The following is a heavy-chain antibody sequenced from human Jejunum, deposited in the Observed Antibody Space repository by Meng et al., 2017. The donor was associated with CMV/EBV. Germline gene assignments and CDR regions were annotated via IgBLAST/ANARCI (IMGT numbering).Heavy chain of an antibody. CDR2: RRHDESED. Sequence: GQVWTPGGGGCQPGCACRLCCVTFGFPFNIYDMHWVRQAPGKGLDWVTCRRHDESEDFYVDSVKGRFTISRDNSKNTLYLQMNSLRVDDSALYYCTKGGFDSWGQGTLVTVSS. CDR1: GFPFNIYD. CDR3: TKGGFDS. J-gene: IGHJ4*02. D-gene: IGHD2-15*01. V-gene: IGHV3-30*02.